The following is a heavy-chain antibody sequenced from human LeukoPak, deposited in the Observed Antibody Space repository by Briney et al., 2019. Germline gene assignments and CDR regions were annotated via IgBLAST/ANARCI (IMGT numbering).Heavy chain of an antibody. Sequence: PSETLSLTCTVSGGSISSYYWSWIRQPPGKGLEWIGHIYYSGSTNYNPSLKSRVTISVDTSKNQFSLKLSSVTAADTAVYYCARGEQQLASYYYYYMDVWGKGTTVTVSS. CDR3: ARGEQQLASYYYYYMDV. V-gene: IGHV4-59*01. D-gene: IGHD6-13*01. CDR2: IYYSGST. J-gene: IGHJ6*03. CDR1: GGSISSYY.